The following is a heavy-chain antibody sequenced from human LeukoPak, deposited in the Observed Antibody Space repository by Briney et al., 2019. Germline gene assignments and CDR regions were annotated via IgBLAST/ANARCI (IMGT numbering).Heavy chain of an antibody. J-gene: IGHJ4*02. CDR3: ARDSVGDLLDH. V-gene: IGHV3-48*03. Sequence: GGSLRLSCAGSGFPFSSYEMNWLRQAPGEGLEWVSHIDSSGITIYYADSVKGRFTISRDNAKNSIYLQMDSLRVEDTAIYYCARDSVGDLLDHWGQGTPVTVSS. D-gene: IGHD4-17*01. CDR2: IDSSGITI. CDR1: GFPFSSYE.